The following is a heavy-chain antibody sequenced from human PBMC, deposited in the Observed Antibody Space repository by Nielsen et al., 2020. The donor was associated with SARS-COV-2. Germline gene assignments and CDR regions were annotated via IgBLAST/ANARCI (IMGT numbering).Heavy chain of an antibody. V-gene: IGHV4-39*01. D-gene: IGHD3-22*01. CDR2: IYYSGST. CDR1: GGSISSSSYY. J-gene: IGHJ3*02. Sequence: SETLSLTCTVSGGSISSSSYYWGWIRQPPGKGLEWIGSIYYSGSTYYNPSLKSRVTTSVDTSKNQFSLKLSSVTAADTAVYYCARQDYYDSSGPGDDAFDIWGQGTMVTVSS. CDR3: ARQDYYDSSGPGDDAFDI.